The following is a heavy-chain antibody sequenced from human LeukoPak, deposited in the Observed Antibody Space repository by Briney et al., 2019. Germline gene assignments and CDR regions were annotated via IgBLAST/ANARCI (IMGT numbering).Heavy chain of an antibody. Sequence: ASVKVSCKASGYTFTGYYMHWVRQAPGQGLEWMGWISAYNGNTNYAQKLQGRVTMTTDTSTSTAYMELRSLRSDDTAVYYCARDGIAVAGTEYYYYGMDVWGQGTTVTVSS. D-gene: IGHD6-19*01. J-gene: IGHJ6*02. CDR1: GYTFTGYY. CDR2: ISAYNGNT. V-gene: IGHV1-18*04. CDR3: ARDGIAVAGTEYYYYGMDV.